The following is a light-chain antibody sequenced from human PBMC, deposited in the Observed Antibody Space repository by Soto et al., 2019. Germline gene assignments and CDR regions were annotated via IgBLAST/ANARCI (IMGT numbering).Light chain of an antibody. CDR3: QPYGRSPWT. CDR1: QSVSSSY. Sequence: EIVLTQSPGTLSLSPGERATLSCRASQSVSSSYLAWYQQKPGQAPRLLIYGASSRATGIPDRFNGSGSGTDFTLTISRLEPEDFALYYCQPYGRSPWTFGQGTKVEIK. V-gene: IGKV3-20*01. CDR2: GAS. J-gene: IGKJ1*01.